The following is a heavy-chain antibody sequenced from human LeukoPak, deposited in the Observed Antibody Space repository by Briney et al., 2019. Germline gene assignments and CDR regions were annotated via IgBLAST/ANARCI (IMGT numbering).Heavy chain of an antibody. Sequence: PGGSLRLSCAASGFTFSSYAMSWVRQAPGKGLEWVSAISGSGGSTYYADSVKGRFTISRDNSKNTLYLQMNSLRAEDTAVYYCAKLGYCSSTSCYSGDYWGQGTLVTVSS. CDR2: ISGSGGST. D-gene: IGHD2-2*02. J-gene: IGHJ4*02. CDR3: AKLGYCSSTSCYSGDY. V-gene: IGHV3-23*01. CDR1: GFTFSSYA.